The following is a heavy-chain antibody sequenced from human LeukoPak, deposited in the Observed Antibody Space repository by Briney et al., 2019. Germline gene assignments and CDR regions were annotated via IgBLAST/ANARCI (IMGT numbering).Heavy chain of an antibody. D-gene: IGHD2-2*01. CDR3: AKGQRYCSSTSCYESYYFDY. CDR2: ITSSSSYI. CDR1: GFTFSSYN. V-gene: IGHV3-21*04. Sequence: KSGGSLRLSCAASGFTFSSYNMNWVRQAPGKGLEWVSSITSSSSYIYYADSVKSRFTISRDNAKNSLYLQMNSLRAEDMALYYCAKGQRYCSSTSCYESYYFDYWGQGTLVTVSS. J-gene: IGHJ4*02.